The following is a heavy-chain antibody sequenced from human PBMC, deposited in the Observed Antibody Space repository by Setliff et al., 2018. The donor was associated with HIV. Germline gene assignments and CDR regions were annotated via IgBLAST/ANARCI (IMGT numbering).Heavy chain of an antibody. CDR1: GFTFSTYE. D-gene: IGHD6-6*01. Sequence: LRLSCAASGFTFSTYEMDWVRQAPGKGLEWVSYISSSGSTIYYADSVQGRFTISRDNSKNTLSLQMNSLRAGDTAVYYCARDRKFGSSGHYYYYMDVWGKGTTVTVSS. CDR2: ISSSGSTI. V-gene: IGHV3-48*03. CDR3: ARDRKFGSSGHYYYYMDV. J-gene: IGHJ6*03.